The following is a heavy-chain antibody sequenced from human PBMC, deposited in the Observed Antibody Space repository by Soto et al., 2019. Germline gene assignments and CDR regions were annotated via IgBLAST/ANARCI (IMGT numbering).Heavy chain of an antibody. D-gene: IGHD3-22*01. J-gene: IGHJ4*02. CDR2: IYYSGST. V-gene: IGHV4-31*03. CDR1: GVSISSGGYY. CDR3: ASSKYYYDSSGYKN. Sequence: PSETLSLTCTVSGVSISSGGYYWSWIRQHPGKGLEWIGYIYYSGSTYYNPSLKSRVTISVDTSKNQFSLKLSSVTAADTAVYYCASSKYYYDSSGYKNWGQGTLVTVSS.